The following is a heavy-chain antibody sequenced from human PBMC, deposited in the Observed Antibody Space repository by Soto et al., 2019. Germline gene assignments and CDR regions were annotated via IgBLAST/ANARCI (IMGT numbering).Heavy chain of an antibody. CDR3: ARDSDCHSTSCFFPPHV. CDR2: ISGGGSYI. Sequence: GGSLRLSCSASGFTFSDENMSWVRQVPGKGLEWVSGISGGGSYILYADSVQGRFSISRDNPKNSLFLEMNSLRVEDTAVYYCARDSDCHSTSCFFPPHVWGQGTTVTVSS. V-gene: IGHV3-21*06. J-gene: IGHJ6*02. D-gene: IGHD2-2*01. CDR1: GFTFSDEN.